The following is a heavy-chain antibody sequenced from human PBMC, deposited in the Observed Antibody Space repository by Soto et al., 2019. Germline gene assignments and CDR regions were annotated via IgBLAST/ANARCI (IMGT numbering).Heavy chain of an antibody. V-gene: IGHV1-18*01. CDR1: GCTFTSYG. CDR2: ISAYNGNT. D-gene: IGHD5-12*01. Sequence: ASVKVSCKASGCTFTSYGISWVRQAPVQGLEWMGWISAYNGNTNYAQKLQGRVTMTTGTSTSTAYMELRSLRSDDTAVYFCARGLECRGYYLDIPTWFGPSGQGPLVTVSS. CDR3: ARGLECRGYYLDIPTWFGP. J-gene: IGHJ5*02.